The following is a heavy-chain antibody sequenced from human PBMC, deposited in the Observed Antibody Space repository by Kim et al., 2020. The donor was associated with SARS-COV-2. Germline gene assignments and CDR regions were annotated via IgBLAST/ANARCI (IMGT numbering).Heavy chain of an antibody. Sequence: GGSLRLSCAASGFTFGIYAMSWARQAPGKGLEWVSTISGGGGNTHYADSVKGRFTISRDNSMNTLYLQMNSLRAEDTAVYHCDASDYWGQGTLVTVSP. CDR1: GFTFGIYA. V-gene: IGHV3-23*01. J-gene: IGHJ4*02. CDR3: DASDY. CDR2: ISGGGGNT.